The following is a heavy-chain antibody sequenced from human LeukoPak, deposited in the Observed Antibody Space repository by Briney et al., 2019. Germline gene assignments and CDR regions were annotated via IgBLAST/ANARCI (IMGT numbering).Heavy chain of an antibody. V-gene: IGHV5-51*01. Sequence: GESLKISCKGSGYSFTRSWIGWVRQMPGKGLEWMGIIHPGDSDTRYSPSFQGQVTISADKSISTAYLQWSSLKASDTAMYYCARLKGYCSSTTCSYYGMDVWGQGTTVTVSS. CDR1: GYSFTRSW. CDR3: ARLKGYCSSTTCSYYGMDV. CDR2: IHPGDSDT. J-gene: IGHJ6*02. D-gene: IGHD2-2*01.